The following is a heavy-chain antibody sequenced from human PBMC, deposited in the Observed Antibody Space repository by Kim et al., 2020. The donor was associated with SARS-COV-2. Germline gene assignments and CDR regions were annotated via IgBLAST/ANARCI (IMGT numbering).Heavy chain of an antibody. D-gene: IGHD3-10*01. CDR3: ARVRGSGSEGLVWFDP. J-gene: IGHJ5*02. V-gene: IGHV4-59*01. Sequence: SLRSRVTISVDTSKNPFSLKLSSVTAADTAVYYCARVRGSGSEGLVWFDPWGQGTLVTVSS.